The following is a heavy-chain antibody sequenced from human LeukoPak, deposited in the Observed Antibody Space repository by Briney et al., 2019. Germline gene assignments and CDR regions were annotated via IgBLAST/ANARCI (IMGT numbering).Heavy chain of an antibody. Sequence: PGGSLRLSCTASGFTFSDYSMNWVRQAPGKGLEWVSSISRRSRHVYYRGSVKGRFTISRDNAKNSLYLQMNSLRAEDMAVYFCVRDLMGSGATTAYLHHWGQGTLVTVSS. V-gene: IGHV3-21*01. D-gene: IGHD4/OR15-4a*01. J-gene: IGHJ1*01. CDR3: VRDLMGSGATTAYLHH. CDR1: GFTFSDYS. CDR2: ISRRSRHV.